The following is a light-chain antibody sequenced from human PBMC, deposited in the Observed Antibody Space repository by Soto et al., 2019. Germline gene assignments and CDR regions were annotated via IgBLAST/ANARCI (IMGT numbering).Light chain of an antibody. J-gene: IGKJ4*01. Sequence: EIVLTQSPATLSLSPGERATLSCRASQSVSRYLAWYQQKPGQAPRLLIYDASNRATGIPARFSGSGSGTDFTLTISSLEPEAVAVYYCQQRSNWLTFGGGTKVEIK. CDR1: QSVSRY. CDR3: QQRSNWLT. V-gene: IGKV3-11*01. CDR2: DAS.